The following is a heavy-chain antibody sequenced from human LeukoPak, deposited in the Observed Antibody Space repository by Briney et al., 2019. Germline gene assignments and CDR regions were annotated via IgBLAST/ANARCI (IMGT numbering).Heavy chain of an antibody. J-gene: IGHJ4*02. V-gene: IGHV4-30-4*01. CDR3: ARARYSGYDFDY. CDR1: GGSISSGDYY. Sequence: SQTLSLTCTVSGGSISSGDYYWSWIRQPPGKGLEWIGYIYYSGSTYYNPSLKSRVTISVDTSKNQFSLKLSSVTAADTAVYYCARARYSGYDFDYWGREPWSPSPQ. CDR2: IYYSGST. D-gene: IGHD5-12*01.